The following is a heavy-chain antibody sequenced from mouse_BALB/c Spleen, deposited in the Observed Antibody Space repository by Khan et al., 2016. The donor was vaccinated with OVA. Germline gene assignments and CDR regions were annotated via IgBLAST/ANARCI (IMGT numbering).Heavy chain of an antibody. V-gene: IGHV1-77*01. J-gene: IGHJ3*01. D-gene: IGHD4-1*01. CDR1: GYTFTDYY. Sequence: VQLQESGAELARPGASVKLSCKASGYTFTDYYLNWVKQRTGQGLEWIGDIYPGSGNTYYNERFKGKATLTADKSSSTAYMQLSSPTSEDSAVYFCTRSGTGSFAYWGQGTLVTVSA. CDR2: IYPGSGNT. CDR3: TRSGTGSFAY.